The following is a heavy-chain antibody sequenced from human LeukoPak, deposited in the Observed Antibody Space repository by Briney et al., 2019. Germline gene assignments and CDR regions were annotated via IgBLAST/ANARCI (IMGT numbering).Heavy chain of an antibody. D-gene: IGHD4-11*01. V-gene: IGHV3-53*01. J-gene: IGHJ6*02. CDR3: ARGSTSTVSTIGFYGMDV. Sequence: GGSLRLSCAASGFTVSGNYMSWVRQAPGKGLEWVSVIYSGGSTDYAESVKGRFTISRDNSKNMLYLQMNTLRAEDTAVYYCARGSTSTVSTIGFYGMDVWGQGTTVTVPS. CDR2: IYSGGST. CDR1: GFTVSGNY.